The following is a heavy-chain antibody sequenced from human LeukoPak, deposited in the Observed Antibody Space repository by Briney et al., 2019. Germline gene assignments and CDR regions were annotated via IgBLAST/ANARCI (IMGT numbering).Heavy chain of an antibody. D-gene: IGHD5-18*01. CDR1: GFTFNSYS. CDR3: ARDSRAYSYGRFFDP. V-gene: IGHV3-48*01. CDR2: ISTRSNTI. J-gene: IGHJ5*02. Sequence: GGSLRLSCAASGFTFNSYSMNWVRQAPGKGPEWLSYISTRSNTIYYADSVKGRFTISRDNAKNSLFLQINSLRAEDTAVYYCARDSRAYSYGRFFDPWGQGTLVIVSS.